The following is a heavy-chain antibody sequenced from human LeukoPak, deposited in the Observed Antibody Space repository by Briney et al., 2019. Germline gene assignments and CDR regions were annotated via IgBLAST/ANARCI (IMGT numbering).Heavy chain of an antibody. CDR1: GYTFTSYD. Sequence: ASVKVSCKASGYTFTSYDINWVRQATGQGLEWMGWMNPNSGNTGYAQKFQGRVTMTRNTSISTAYMELSSLRSEDTAVYYCARGPHLGRGDCSDGTCYSINWGQGTLVTVSS. CDR3: ARGPHLGRGDCSDGTCYSIN. D-gene: IGHD2-15*01. CDR2: MNPNSGNT. J-gene: IGHJ4*02. V-gene: IGHV1-8*01.